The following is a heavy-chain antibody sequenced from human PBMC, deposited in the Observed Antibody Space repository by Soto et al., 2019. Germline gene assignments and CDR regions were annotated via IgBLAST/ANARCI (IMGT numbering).Heavy chain of an antibody. Sequence: QVQLVQSGAEVKKPGASVKVSCKASGYTFTSYAMHWVRQAPGQRLEWMGWINAGNGNTKYSQKFQGRVTITRDTSASTAYMELSSLRSEDTAVYYCARPSQGVSGSYRHPLGYWGQGTLVTVSS. CDR1: GYTFTSYA. V-gene: IGHV1-3*01. CDR2: INAGNGNT. CDR3: ARPSQGVSGSYRHPLGY. J-gene: IGHJ4*02. D-gene: IGHD3-16*02.